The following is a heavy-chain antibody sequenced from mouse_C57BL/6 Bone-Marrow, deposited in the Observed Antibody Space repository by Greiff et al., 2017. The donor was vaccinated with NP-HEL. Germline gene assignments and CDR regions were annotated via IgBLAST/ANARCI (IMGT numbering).Heavy chain of an antibody. J-gene: IGHJ3*01. D-gene: IGHD1-1*01. V-gene: IGHV1-69*01. CDR2: IDPSDSYT. CDR3: ARSGYGSAWFAY. Sequence: VQLQQPGAELVMPGASVKLSCKASGYTFTSYWMHWVKQRPGQGLEWIGEIDPSDSYTNYNQKVKGKSTLTVDKSSSTAYMQLSSLTSEDSAVYYCARSGYGSAWFAYWGQVTLVTVSA. CDR1: GYTFTSYW.